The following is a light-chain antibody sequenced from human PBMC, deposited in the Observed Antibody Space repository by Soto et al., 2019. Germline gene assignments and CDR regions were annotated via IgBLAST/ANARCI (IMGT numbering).Light chain of an antibody. J-gene: IGKJ1*01. V-gene: IGKV3-20*01. CDR2: GAS. CDR1: QSVPNSY. Sequence: EIVLTQSPGTLSLSPGERATLSCSASQSVPNSYLAWYQQKPGQAPRLLIYGASSRATGIPVRFSGSGSGTDFTLTISRLEPEDFAVYYCQRYGTSTTFGQWTKVEIK. CDR3: QRYGTSTT.